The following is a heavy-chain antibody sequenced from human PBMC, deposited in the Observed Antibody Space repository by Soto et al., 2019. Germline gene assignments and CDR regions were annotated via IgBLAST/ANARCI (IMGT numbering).Heavy chain of an antibody. CDR1: GFTFSSYD. Sequence: EVQLVESGGDLVQPGGSLRLSCAASGFTFSSYDMQWVRQVTGKGLEWVSSIGKGGDTYYADSVKGRFTISRENAKNSLYLKMSSRRVGDTAVYYCVRDPAGHGMDVWGHGTTVTVSS. CDR3: VRDPAGHGMDV. J-gene: IGHJ6*02. CDR2: IGKGGDT. V-gene: IGHV3-13*01. D-gene: IGHD3-10*01.